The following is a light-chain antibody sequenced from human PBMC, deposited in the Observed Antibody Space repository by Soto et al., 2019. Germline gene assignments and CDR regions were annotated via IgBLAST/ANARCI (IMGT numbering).Light chain of an antibody. V-gene: IGLV2-14*01. J-gene: IGLJ3*02. Sequence: QSVLTQPASVSGSPGQSITISCTGTSSDVGGYNYVSWYQQHPGKAPKLMIYEVNNWPSGVSNRFSGSKSGNTASLTISGLQAEDEADYYCSSYTRSSTLVFGGGTKVTVL. CDR3: SSYTRSSTLV. CDR2: EVN. CDR1: SSDVGGYNY.